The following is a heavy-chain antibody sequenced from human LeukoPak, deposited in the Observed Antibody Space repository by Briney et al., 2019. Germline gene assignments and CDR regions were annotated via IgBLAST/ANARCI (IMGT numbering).Heavy chain of an antibody. CDR3: ARDFGDSSEYFQH. Sequence: GGSLKLSCAASGFIFSTYSMNWVRQSPGKGLEWVSSISGGSNYIYYADSVKGRFTISRDNAKNSLFLQMNSLRAEDTAVYYCARDFGDSSEYFQHWGQGTLVTVSS. D-gene: IGHD6-13*01. CDR2: ISGGSNYI. J-gene: IGHJ1*01. V-gene: IGHV3-21*01. CDR1: GFIFSTYS.